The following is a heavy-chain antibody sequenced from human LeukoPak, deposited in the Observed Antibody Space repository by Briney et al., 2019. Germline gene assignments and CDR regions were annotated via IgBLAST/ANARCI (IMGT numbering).Heavy chain of an antibody. Sequence: SETLSLTCAVYGVSFSGYYWSWIRQPPGKGLEWIGEINHSGSTNYNPSLKSRVTISVDTSKNQFSLKLSSVTAADTAVYYCARAYYYGSGRLYWGQGTLVTVSS. CDR3: ARAYYYGSGRLY. J-gene: IGHJ4*02. CDR2: INHSGST. D-gene: IGHD3-10*01. CDR1: GVSFSGYY. V-gene: IGHV4-34*01.